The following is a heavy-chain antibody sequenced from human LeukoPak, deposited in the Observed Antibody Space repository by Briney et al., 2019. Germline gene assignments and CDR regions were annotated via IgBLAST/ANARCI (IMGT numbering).Heavy chain of an antibody. CDR3: ARGEYHFDY. J-gene: IGHJ4*02. CDR2: ISAYNGNT. D-gene: IGHD2-2*01. V-gene: IGHV1-18*01. CDR1: GYTFTSYG. Sequence: ASVKVSCKASGYTFTSYGISWVRQAPGQGLEWMGWISAYNGNTNYAQKFQGRVTITRDTSASTAYMELSSLRSEDTAVYYCARGEYHFDYWGQGTLVTVSS.